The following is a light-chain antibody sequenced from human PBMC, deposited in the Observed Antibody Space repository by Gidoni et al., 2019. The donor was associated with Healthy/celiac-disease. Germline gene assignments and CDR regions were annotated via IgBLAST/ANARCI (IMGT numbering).Light chain of an antibody. CDR3: QQSYSTLGA. CDR1: QSIRSY. J-gene: IGKJ2*01. V-gene: IGKV1-39*01. CDR2: AAS. Sequence: DIQMTQYPSSLSASVGDRVTLTCRASQSIRSYLNWYQQKPGKAPKLLIYAASSLQSGVPSRFSGSGSGADFTLTISSLQPEDFATYYCQQSYSTLGAFGQGTKLEIK.